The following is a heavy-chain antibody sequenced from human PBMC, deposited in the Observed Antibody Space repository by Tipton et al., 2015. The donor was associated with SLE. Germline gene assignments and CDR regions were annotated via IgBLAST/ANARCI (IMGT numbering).Heavy chain of an antibody. CDR2: IYYSGST. Sequence: TLSLTCTVSGGSISSYYWSWIRQPPGKGLEWIGYIYYSGSTNYNPSLKSRVTISVDTSKNQFSLKLSSVTAADTAMYYCARLDGSGSWYYYYYMDVWGKGTTVTVAS. D-gene: IGHD3-10*01. V-gene: IGHV4-59*12. CDR3: ARLDGSGSWYYYYYMDV. J-gene: IGHJ6*03. CDR1: GGSISSYY.